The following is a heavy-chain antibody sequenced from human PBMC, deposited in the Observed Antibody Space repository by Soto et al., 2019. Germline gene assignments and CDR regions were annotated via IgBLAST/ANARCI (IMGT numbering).Heavy chain of an antibody. CDR2: INSDGSST. CDR3: ARDQGYCSGGSCYVAGY. Sequence: EVQLVESGGGLVQPGGSLRLSCAASGFTFSSYWMHWVRQVPGKGLVWVSRINSDGSSTGYADSVMGRFTISRDNAKNTLYLQMNSLGAEDTAVYYCARDQGYCSGGSCYVAGYWGQGTLVTVSS. D-gene: IGHD2-15*01. CDR1: GFTFSSYW. V-gene: IGHV3-74*01. J-gene: IGHJ4*02.